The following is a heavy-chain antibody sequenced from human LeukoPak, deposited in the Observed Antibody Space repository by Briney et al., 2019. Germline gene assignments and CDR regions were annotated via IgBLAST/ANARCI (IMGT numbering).Heavy chain of an antibody. CDR1: GFIFSSYW. CDR2: IKQDGSDK. V-gene: IGHV3-7*01. J-gene: IGHJ4*02. CDR3: AREEGGPGFDY. Sequence: GGSLRLSCAASGFIFSSYWMSWVRQAPGKGLEWVANIKQDGSDKPYVDSVKGRFTISRDNAKNSLYLQMNSLRAEDTAVYYCAREEGGPGFDYWGQGTLLTVSS. D-gene: IGHD3-16*01.